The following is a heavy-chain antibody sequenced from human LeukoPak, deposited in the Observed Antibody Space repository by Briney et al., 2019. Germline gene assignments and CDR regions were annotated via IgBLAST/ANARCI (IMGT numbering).Heavy chain of an antibody. Sequence: GESLKISCKGSGYSFTSYWIGWVRQMPGKGLEWMGIIYPGDSDTRYSPSFQGQVTISADKSISTAYLQWSSLKASDTAMYYCARLPFYYDSSGSYRYLDYWGQGTLVTASS. J-gene: IGHJ4*02. D-gene: IGHD3-22*01. CDR2: IYPGDSDT. CDR1: GYSFTSYW. V-gene: IGHV5-51*01. CDR3: ARLPFYYDSSGSYRYLDY.